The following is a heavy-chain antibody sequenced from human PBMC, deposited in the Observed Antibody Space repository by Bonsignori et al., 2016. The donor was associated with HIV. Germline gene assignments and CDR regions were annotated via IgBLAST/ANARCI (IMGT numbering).Heavy chain of an antibody. CDR2: AFHAGNI. D-gene: IGHD6-19*01. V-gene: IGHV4-4*02. CDR3: VREPVGWLAFDV. Sequence: QVQLQESGPGLVKPSGTLSLTCVVSGDSIINNHWYHWVRQSPGKGLEWIAEAFHAGNINYNPSLKSRVTMSMDKSKNQISLTVTSVSAADTAVYYCVREPVGWLAFDVWGRGTVSASL. CDR1: GDSIINNHW. J-gene: IGHJ3*01.